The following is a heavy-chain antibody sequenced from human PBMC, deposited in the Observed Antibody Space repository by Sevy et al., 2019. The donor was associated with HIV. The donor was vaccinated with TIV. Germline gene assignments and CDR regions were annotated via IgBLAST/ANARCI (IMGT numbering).Heavy chain of an antibody. V-gene: IGHV1-18*01. J-gene: IGHJ3*02. D-gene: IGHD2-2*01. CDR1: GYTFTSYG. Sequence: ASVKVSCKASGYTFTSYGISWVRQAPGQGLEWMGWISAYNGNTNYAQKLQGRVTMTTDTSTSTAYMELRSLRSDDTAVYYCARVGISPGYCSSTSCESGLGAFDIWGQGTMVTVSS. CDR3: ARVGISPGYCSSTSCESGLGAFDI. CDR2: ISAYNGNT.